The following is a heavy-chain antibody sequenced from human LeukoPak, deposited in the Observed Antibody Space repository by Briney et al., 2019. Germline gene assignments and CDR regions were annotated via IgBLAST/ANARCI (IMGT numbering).Heavy chain of an antibody. CDR3: ARISCSRSSCYGVYDY. J-gene: IGHJ4*02. V-gene: IGHV1-2*02. D-gene: IGHD2-15*01. CDR2: INPNSGGT. CDR1: GYTFTGYY. Sequence: ASVKVSCKASGYTFTGYYMHWVRQAPGQGLEWMGWINPNSGGTNYAQKFQGRVTMTRDTSISTAYMELSRLRSDDTAVYYCARISCSRSSCYGVYDYWGQGSLVTVSS.